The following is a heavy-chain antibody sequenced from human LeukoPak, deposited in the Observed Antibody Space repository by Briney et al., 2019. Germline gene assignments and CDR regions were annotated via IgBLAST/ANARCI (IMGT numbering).Heavy chain of an antibody. J-gene: IGHJ6*03. D-gene: IGHD6-13*01. CDR2: IYAGGST. CDR1: GFTVSSNY. Sequence: GGSLRLSCAASGFTVSSNYMSWVRQAPGKGLEWVSVIYAGGSTYYADSVKGRFTISRDSSKNTLYLQMNSLRSEDTAVYYCAFIAAAGTRYYYYMDVWGKGTTVTVSS. V-gene: IGHV3-53*05. CDR3: AFIAAAGTRYYYYMDV.